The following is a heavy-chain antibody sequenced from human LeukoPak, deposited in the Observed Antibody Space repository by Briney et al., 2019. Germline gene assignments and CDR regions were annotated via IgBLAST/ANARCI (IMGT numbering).Heavy chain of an antibody. CDR2: IGSSGSAI. V-gene: IGHV3-48*01. CDR1: GFTFSSYW. CDR3: ARVSAIVGATWGFDP. Sequence: GGSLRLSCAASGFTFSSYWMSWVRQAPGKGLEWVSYIGSSGSAIYYADSVKGRFTISRDNAKNSLYLQMNSLRAEDTAVYYCARVSAIVGATWGFDPWGQGTLVTVSS. D-gene: IGHD1-26*01. J-gene: IGHJ5*02.